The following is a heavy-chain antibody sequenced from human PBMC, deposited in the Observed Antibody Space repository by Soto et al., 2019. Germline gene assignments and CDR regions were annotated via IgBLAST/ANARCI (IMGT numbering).Heavy chain of an antibody. Sequence: EVQLLESGGDLLQPGGSLRLSCVASGFTFSNYAMTWVRQAPGKGLEWVSVISGSGGSTYYADSVKGRFTISRHTSKNTLYLQMNNLRDDDTALYYCAKGTSYYDSSGFDYWGQGTLVTVSS. V-gene: IGHV3-23*01. CDR2: ISGSGGST. CDR1: GFTFSNYA. D-gene: IGHD3-22*01. CDR3: AKGTSYYDSSGFDY. J-gene: IGHJ4*02.